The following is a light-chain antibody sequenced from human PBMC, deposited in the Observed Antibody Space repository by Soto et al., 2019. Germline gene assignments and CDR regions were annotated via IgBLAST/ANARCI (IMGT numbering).Light chain of an antibody. CDR3: SSYAGSNIYYV. Sequence: QSALTQPPSASGSPGQSVTISCTGTTSDFGSNNYVSWYQQHPGKAPKLMIYEVNKRPSGVPDRFSGSKSGNTASLTVSGLQADDEADYYCSSYAGSNIYYVFGTGTK. J-gene: IGLJ1*01. CDR2: EVN. V-gene: IGLV2-8*01. CDR1: TSDFGSNNY.